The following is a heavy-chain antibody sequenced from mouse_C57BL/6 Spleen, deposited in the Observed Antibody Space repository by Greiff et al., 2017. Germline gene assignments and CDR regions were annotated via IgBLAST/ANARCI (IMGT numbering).Heavy chain of an antibody. CDR3: ARYWEDAMDY. Sequence: EVQLQQSGPVLVKPGASVKMSCKASGYTFTDYYMNWVKQSHGKSLEWIGVINPYNGGTSYNQKFKGKATLTVDKSSSTAYMELNSLTSEDSAVYYCARYWEDAMDYGGQGTSVTVSS. J-gene: IGHJ4*01. V-gene: IGHV1-19*01. CDR2: INPYNGGT. CDR1: GYTFTDYY. D-gene: IGHD4-1*01.